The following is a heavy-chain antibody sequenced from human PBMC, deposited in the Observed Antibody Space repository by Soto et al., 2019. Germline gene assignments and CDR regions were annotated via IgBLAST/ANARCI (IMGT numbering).Heavy chain of an antibody. Sequence: SETLSLTCTVSGGSISSGGYYWSWIRQHPGKGLEWIGYIYYSGSTYYNPSLKSRVTISVDTSKNQFSLKLSSVTAADTAVYYCARGGNYYDSSGYQYWGQGTLVTVSS. J-gene: IGHJ4*02. CDR3: ARGGNYYDSSGYQY. CDR2: IYYSGST. V-gene: IGHV4-31*03. CDR1: GGSISSGGYY. D-gene: IGHD3-22*01.